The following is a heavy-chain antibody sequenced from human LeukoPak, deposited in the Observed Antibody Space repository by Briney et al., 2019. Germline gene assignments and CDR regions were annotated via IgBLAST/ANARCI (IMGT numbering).Heavy chain of an antibody. Sequence: SETLSLTCAVSGGSISSGGYSWSWIRQPPGKGLEWIGYIYHSGSTNYNPSLKSRVTISVDTSKNQFSLKLSSVTAADTAVYYCARVTPTVTTPEYSDAFDIWGQGTMVTVSS. D-gene: IGHD4-17*01. CDR3: ARVTPTVTTPEYSDAFDI. CDR2: IYHSGST. CDR1: GGSISSGGYS. V-gene: IGHV4-30-2*01. J-gene: IGHJ3*02.